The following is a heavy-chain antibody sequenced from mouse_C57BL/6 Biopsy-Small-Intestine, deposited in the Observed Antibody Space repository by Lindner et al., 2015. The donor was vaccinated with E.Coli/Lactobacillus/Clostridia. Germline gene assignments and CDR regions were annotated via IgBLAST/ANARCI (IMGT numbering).Heavy chain of an antibody. V-gene: IGHV1-4*01. Sequence: SVKVSCKTSGYSFSSYALYWVRQTPGQGFEWMGYISAYDGDTRYGQNVQGRATLTIDSSTKTGYLELRSLTSADSGVYYCARGPDVWGQGTRVTVSS. CDR1: GYSFSSYA. CDR3: ARGPDV. CDR2: ISAYDGDT. J-gene: IGHJ4*01.